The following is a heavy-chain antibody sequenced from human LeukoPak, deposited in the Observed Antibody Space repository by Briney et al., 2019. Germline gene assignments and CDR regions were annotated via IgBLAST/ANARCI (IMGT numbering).Heavy chain of an antibody. Sequence: PSETLSLTCTVSGDSISSSSYYWSWIRQPPGKVLEWIGYIYYSGSTNYNPSLKSRVTISVDTSKNQFSLKLSSVTAADTAVYYCAKSHAYDFWSGYPSYFDYWGQGTLVTVSS. CDR2: IYYSGST. D-gene: IGHD3-3*01. J-gene: IGHJ4*02. V-gene: IGHV4-61*01. CDR3: AKSHAYDFWSGYPSYFDY. CDR1: GDSISSSSYY.